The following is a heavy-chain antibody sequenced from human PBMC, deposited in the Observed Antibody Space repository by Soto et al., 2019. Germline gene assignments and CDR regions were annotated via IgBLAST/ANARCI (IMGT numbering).Heavy chain of an antibody. J-gene: IGHJ5*02. CDR2: IIPILGIA. CDR1: GGTFSSYT. CDR3: ARGTIVVPAAIWRTVFDP. D-gene: IGHD2-2*01. V-gene: IGHV1-69*02. Sequence: QVQLVQSGAEVKKPGSSVKVSCKASGGTFSSYTISWVRQAPGQGLEWMGRIIPILGIANYAQKFQGRVTITADKSTSTAYMELSSLRSEDTAVYYCARGTIVVPAAIWRTVFDPWGQGTLVTVSS.